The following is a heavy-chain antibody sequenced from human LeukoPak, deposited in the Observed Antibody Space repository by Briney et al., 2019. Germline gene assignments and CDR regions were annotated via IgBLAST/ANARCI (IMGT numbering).Heavy chain of an antibody. Sequence: SVKVSCKASGGTFSSYAISWVRQAPGQGLEWMGGIIPIFGAANYAQKFQGRVTITADESTSTAYMELSSLRSEDTAVYYCARAENYYDSSGYYFDHWGQGTLVTVSS. CDR1: GGTFSSYA. CDR2: IIPIFGAA. CDR3: ARAENYYDSSGYYFDH. V-gene: IGHV1-69*13. J-gene: IGHJ4*02. D-gene: IGHD3-22*01.